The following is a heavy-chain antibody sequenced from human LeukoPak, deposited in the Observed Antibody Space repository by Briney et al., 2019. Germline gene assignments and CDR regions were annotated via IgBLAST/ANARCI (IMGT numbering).Heavy chain of an antibody. V-gene: IGHV3-13*01. CDR3: ARDRGRYHMDV. D-gene: IGHD6-25*01. Sequence: GGSLRLSCAASGLTFSSYDMHWVRRPTGKGLEWVSGIGTAGDIYYAGSVKGRFTISRGNAKNSLYLQMNSLRAGDTAVYYCARDRGRYHMDVWGKGTTVTISS. J-gene: IGHJ6*03. CDR1: GLTFSSYD. CDR2: IGTAGDI.